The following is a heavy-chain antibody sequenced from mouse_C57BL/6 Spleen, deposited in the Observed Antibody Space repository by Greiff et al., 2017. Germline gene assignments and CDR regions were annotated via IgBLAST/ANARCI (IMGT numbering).Heavy chain of an antibody. CDR3: TRSPYYGSRDLLDY. CDR2: IYPGNSDT. D-gene: IGHD1-1*01. Sequence: VQLQQSGTVLARPGASVKMSCKTSGYTFTSYWMHWVKQRPGQGLEWIGAIYPGNSDTSYNQKFKGKAKLTAVTSASTAYMELSSLTNEDSAVYYSTRSPYYGSRDLLDYWGQGTTLAVSS. J-gene: IGHJ2*01. V-gene: IGHV1-5*01. CDR1: GYTFTSYW.